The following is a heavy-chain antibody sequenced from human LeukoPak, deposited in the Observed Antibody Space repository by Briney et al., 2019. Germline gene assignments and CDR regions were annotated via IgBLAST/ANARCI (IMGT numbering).Heavy chain of an antibody. V-gene: IGHV3-30*02. J-gene: IGHJ3*02. D-gene: IGHD3-3*01. Sequence: GGSLRLSCAASGFTFSTYGMHWVRQAPGKGLEWVSFIHYDGSNKYYVDSVKGRFTISRDNSKNMVYLQMNSLRAEDTAVYYCAKDRRQFLEWLDALDIWGQGTMVTVSS. CDR3: AKDRRQFLEWLDALDI. CDR1: GFTFSTYG. CDR2: IHYDGSNK.